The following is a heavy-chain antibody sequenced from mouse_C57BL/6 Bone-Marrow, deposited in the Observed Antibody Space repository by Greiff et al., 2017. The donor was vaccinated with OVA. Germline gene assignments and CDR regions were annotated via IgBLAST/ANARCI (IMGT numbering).Heavy chain of an antibody. J-gene: IGHJ2*01. D-gene: IGHD1-1*01. V-gene: IGHV1-52*01. CDR2: IDPSDSET. CDR1: GYTFTSYW. Sequence: QVQLQQPGAELVRPGSSVKLSCKASGYTFTSYWMHWVKQRPIQGLEWIGNIDPSDSETHYNQKFKDKATLTVDKSSSTAYMQLSSLTSEDSAVYYGARVGITTVWDYWGQGTTLTVSS. CDR3: ARVGITTVWDY.